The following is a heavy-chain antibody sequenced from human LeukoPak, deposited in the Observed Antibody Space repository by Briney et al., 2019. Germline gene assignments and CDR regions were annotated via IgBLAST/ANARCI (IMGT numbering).Heavy chain of an antibody. D-gene: IGHD1-26*01. CDR3: ARDIAGATKGGWFDT. CDR1: GYTFTSYG. V-gene: IGHV1-18*01. Sequence: VASVKVSCKASGYTFTSYGISWVRQAPGQGLEWMGWISAYNGNTNYAQKLQGRVTMTTDTSTSTAYMELRSLRSDDTALYYCARDIAGATKGGWFDTWGQGTPVTVSS. CDR2: ISAYNGNT. J-gene: IGHJ5*02.